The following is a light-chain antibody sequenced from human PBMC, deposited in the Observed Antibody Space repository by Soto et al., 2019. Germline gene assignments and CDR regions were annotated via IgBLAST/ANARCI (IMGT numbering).Light chain of an antibody. CDR3: AAWDDSLSGWV. CDR1: SSNIGSNY. Sequence: QSVLTQPPSASGTPGQTVIISCSGSSSNIGSNYVSWYQRLPGTPPKLLIYKKNQRPSGVPDRFSGSKSGTSASLAISGLRSADEAEYCCAAWDDSLSGWVFGGGTKLTVL. CDR2: KKN. J-gene: IGLJ3*02. V-gene: IGLV1-47*01.